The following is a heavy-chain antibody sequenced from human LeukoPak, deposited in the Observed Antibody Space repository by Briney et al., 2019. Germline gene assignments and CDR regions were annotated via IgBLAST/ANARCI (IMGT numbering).Heavy chain of an antibody. V-gene: IGHV1-18*01. CDR3: ARDHRPYYDFWSGYYLPDY. J-gene: IGHJ4*02. Sequence: GASVKVSCKASGYTFTSYGISWVRQAPGQGLEWMGWISAYNGNTNYAQKLQGRVTMTTDTSTSTAYMELRSLRSDDTAVYYCARDHRPYYDFWSGYYLPDYWGQGTLVTVSS. D-gene: IGHD3-3*01. CDR2: ISAYNGNT. CDR1: GYTFTSYG.